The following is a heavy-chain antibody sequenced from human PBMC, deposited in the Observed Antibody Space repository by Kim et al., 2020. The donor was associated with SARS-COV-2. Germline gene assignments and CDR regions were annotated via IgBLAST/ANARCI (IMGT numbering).Heavy chain of an antibody. D-gene: IGHD3-10*01. Sequence: ASVKVSCKASGYTFDTYALYWVRQAPGQRFEWMAWINGGNGNTRYSQNFQGRVTITRDTSATTAYMELSSLTSKDTAVYYCAREGSGSYNWLDPWGQGTLVTVSS. J-gene: IGHJ5*02. CDR1: GYTFDTYA. CDR3: AREGSGSYNWLDP. V-gene: IGHV1-3*01. CDR2: INGGNGNT.